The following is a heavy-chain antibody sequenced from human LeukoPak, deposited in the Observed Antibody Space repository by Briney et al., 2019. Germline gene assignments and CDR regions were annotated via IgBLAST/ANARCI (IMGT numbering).Heavy chain of an antibody. J-gene: IGHJ4*02. CDR1: GGTFSSYA. D-gene: IGHD5-12*01. CDR2: IIPIFGTA. CDR3: ARGEWLRLSVVGGFDY. Sequence: SVKVSCKASGGTFSSYAISWVRQAPGQGLEWMGGIIPIFGTANYAQKFQGRVMITADESTSTAYMELSSLRSEDTAVYYCARGEWLRLSVVGGFDYWGQGTLVTVSS. V-gene: IGHV1-69*01.